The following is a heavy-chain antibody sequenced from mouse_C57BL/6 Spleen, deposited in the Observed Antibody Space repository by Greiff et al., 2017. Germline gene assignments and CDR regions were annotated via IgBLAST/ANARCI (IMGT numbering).Heavy chain of an antibody. J-gene: IGHJ4*01. V-gene: IGHV1-15*01. D-gene: IGHD1-1*01. Sequence: QVQLQQSGAELVRPGASVTLSCKASGYTFTDYEMHWVKQTPVPGLEWIGAIDPETGGTAYNQKFKGKAILTADKSSSTAYMELRSLTSEDSAVYYCTRSSITTVVASDYYAMDYWGQGTSVTVSS. CDR2: IDPETGGT. CDR1: GYTFTDYE. CDR3: TRSSITTVVASDYYAMDY.